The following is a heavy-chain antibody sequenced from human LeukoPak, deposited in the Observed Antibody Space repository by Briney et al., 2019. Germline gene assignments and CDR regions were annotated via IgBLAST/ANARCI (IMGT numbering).Heavy chain of an antibody. Sequence: SVKVSCKASGYTFTSYGISWVRQAPGQGLEWMGGIIPIFGTANYAQKFQGRVTITADESTSTAYMELSSLRSEDTAVYYCARDLTTGAYYYMDVWGKGTTVTISS. J-gene: IGHJ6*03. CDR2: IIPIFGTA. CDR3: ARDLTTGAYYYMDV. D-gene: IGHD4-11*01. CDR1: GYTFTSYG. V-gene: IGHV1-69*13.